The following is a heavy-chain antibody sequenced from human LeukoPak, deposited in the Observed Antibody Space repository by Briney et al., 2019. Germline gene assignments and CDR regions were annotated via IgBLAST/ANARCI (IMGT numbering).Heavy chain of an antibody. V-gene: IGHV3-49*04. J-gene: IGHJ3*02. CDR2: IRSKAYGGTT. D-gene: IGHD3-22*01. CDR1: GFTFSSYA. Sequence: GGSLRLSCAASGFTFSSYAMSWVRQAPGKGLEWVGFIRSKAYGGTTEYAASVKGRFTISRDDSKSIAYLQMNSLKTEDTAVYYCTRTGARITMIVVVIQDAFDIWGQGTMVTVSS. CDR3: TRTGARITMIVVVIQDAFDI.